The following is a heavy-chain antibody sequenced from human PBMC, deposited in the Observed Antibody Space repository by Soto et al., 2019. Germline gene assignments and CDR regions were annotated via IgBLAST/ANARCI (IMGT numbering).Heavy chain of an antibody. J-gene: IGHJ4*02. CDR3: AKAVLTMVRGVTQYYFDY. Sequence: SETLSLTCTVSGGSISSGGYYWSWIRQHPGKGLEWIGYIYYSGSTYYNPSLKSRVTISVDTSKNQFSLKLSSVTAADTAVYYCAKAVLTMVRGVTQYYFDYWGQGTLVTVSS. CDR1: GGSISSGGYY. D-gene: IGHD3-10*01. CDR2: IYYSGST. V-gene: IGHV4-31*03.